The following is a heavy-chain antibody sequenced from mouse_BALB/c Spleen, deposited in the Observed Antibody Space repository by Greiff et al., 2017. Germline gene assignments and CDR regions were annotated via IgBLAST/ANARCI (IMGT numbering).Heavy chain of an antibody. CDR3: ARHDGMFAY. V-gene: IGHV5-17*03. CDR2: ISSGSSTI. J-gene: IGHJ3*01. D-gene: IGHD2-3*01. CDR1: GFTFSSFG. Sequence: EVKLMESGGGLVQPGGSRKLSCAASGFTFSSFGMHWVRQAPEKGLEWVAYISSGSSTIYYADTVKGRFTISRDNAKNTLYLQMSSLKSEDTAMYYCARHDGMFAYWGQGTLVTVSA.